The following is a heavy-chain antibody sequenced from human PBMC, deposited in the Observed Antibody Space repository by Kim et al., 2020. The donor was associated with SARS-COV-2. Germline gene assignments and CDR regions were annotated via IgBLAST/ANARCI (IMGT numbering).Heavy chain of an antibody. Sequence: GGSLRLSCAASGFTFSSYSMNWVRQAPGKGLEWVSYISSGSSTIYYADSVKGRFTISRDSAKNSLYLQMNSLRDEDTAVYYCARDKRMLGHGMEVWGEGAPVTASS. CDR2: ISSGSSTI. V-gene: IGHV3-48*02. D-gene: IGHD3-10*02. CDR1: GFTFSSYS. J-gene: IGHJ6*04. CDR3: ARDKRMLGHGMEV.